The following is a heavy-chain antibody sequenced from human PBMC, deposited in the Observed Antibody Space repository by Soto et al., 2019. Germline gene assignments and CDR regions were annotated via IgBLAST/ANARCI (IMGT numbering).Heavy chain of an antibody. V-gene: IGHV1-2*04. CDR3: AREDEDYGGNSGSAFDI. Sequence: ASVKVSCKASGYTFTGYYMHWVRQAPGQGLEWMGWINPNSGGTNYAQKFQGWVTMTRDTSISTAYMELSRLISDDTAVYYCAREDEDYGGNSGSAFDIWGQGTMVTVSS. D-gene: IGHD4-17*01. CDR1: GYTFTGYY. J-gene: IGHJ3*02. CDR2: INPNSGGT.